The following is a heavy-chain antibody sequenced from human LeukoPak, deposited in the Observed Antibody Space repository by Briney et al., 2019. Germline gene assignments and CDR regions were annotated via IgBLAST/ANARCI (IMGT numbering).Heavy chain of an antibody. CDR3: ARLTTGPFYFDY. J-gene: IGHJ4*02. Sequence: GGSLRLSCAASGFTLSSYWMSWVRQAPGKGLEWVANIKQDGSEEYYVDSVKGRFTISRDNAKNSLYVQMNSLRAEDTAVYYCARLTTGPFYFDYWGQGTLVTVSS. CDR1: GFTLSSYW. V-gene: IGHV3-7*01. D-gene: IGHD3-22*01. CDR2: IKQDGSEE.